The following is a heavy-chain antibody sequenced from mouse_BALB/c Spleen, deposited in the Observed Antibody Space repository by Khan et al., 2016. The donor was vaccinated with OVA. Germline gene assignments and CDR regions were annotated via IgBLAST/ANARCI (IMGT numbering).Heavy chain of an antibody. CDR1: GYIFTDYL. Sequence: VQLQQSGTVLARPGTSVRMSCKASGYIFTDYLMHWVKQRPGQGLEWIGSIYPGNNDTNYNQKFKDKAKLTSVPSASTAYMDFSSLTNEDSAVFYCARAEYGAFAFWGQGTLVTVSA. CDR3: ARAEYGAFAF. CDR2: IYPGNNDT. V-gene: IGHV1-5*01. J-gene: IGHJ3*01. D-gene: IGHD1-1*01.